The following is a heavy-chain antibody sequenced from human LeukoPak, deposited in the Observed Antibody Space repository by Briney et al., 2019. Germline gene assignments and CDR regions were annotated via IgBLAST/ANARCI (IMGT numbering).Heavy chain of an antibody. CDR2: IRSEENRF. Sequence: PGGSLRLSCEASGFRFSVFGLHWVRQAPGKGLEWVAFIRSEENRFYYLPSLRGRFTISRDNSKNTLFLQMSSMRHEDTALYYCARGAGTYYGTDTFDLWGQGTMVTVSS. CDR1: GFRFSVFG. V-gene: IGHV3-30*02. CDR3: ARGAGTYYGTDTFDL. D-gene: IGHD1-26*01. J-gene: IGHJ3*01.